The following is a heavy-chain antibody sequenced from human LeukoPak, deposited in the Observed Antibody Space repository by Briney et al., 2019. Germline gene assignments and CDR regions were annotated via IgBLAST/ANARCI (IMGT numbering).Heavy chain of an antibody. CDR3: APGLDGGKSGTDVDY. V-gene: IGHV3-72*01. J-gene: IGHJ4*02. CDR2: VRKKANSYTT. CDR1: GFTFSDHY. Sequence: GGSLRLSCAASGFTFSDHYMDWVSQAPGKGLEWVARVRKKANSYTTEYAASVRGRFIISRDDSKNSLYLQMNSLKTEDTAVYYCAPGLDGGKSGTDVDYWGQGTLVTVSS. D-gene: IGHD4-23*01.